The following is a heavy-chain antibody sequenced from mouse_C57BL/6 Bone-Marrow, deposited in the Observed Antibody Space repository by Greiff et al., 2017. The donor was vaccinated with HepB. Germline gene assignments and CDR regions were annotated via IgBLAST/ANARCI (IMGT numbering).Heavy chain of an antibody. Sequence: EVKLVESGGGLVKPGGSLKLSCAASGFTFSSYTMSWVRQTPEKRLEWVATISGGGGNTYYPDSVKGRFTISRDNAKNTLYLQMSSLRSEDTALYYCARIEGHDYGRDYWGQGTTLTVSS. CDR2: ISGGGGNT. J-gene: IGHJ2*01. D-gene: IGHD2-4*01. CDR1: GFTFSSYT. CDR3: ARIEGHDYGRDY. V-gene: IGHV5-9*01.